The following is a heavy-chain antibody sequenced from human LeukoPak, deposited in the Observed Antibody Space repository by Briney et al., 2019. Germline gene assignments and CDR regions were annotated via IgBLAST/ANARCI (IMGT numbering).Heavy chain of an antibody. D-gene: IGHD6-13*01. CDR1: GFTFSTYW. J-gene: IGHJ4*02. Sequence: GGSLRLSCAASGFTFSTYWMHWVRQAPGKGLVWVSRIKSDGSTTSYADSVKGRFTISRDNAKSTLYLQMNSLRAEDTAVYYCASSWSFTNWGQGTLVTVSS. V-gene: IGHV3-74*01. CDR2: IKSDGSTT. CDR3: ASSWSFTN.